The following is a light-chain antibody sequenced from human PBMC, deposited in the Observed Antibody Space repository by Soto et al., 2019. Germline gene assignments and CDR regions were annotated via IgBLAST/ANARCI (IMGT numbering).Light chain of an antibody. V-gene: IGKV3-15*01. Sequence: EIVLTQSPATLLVSAWERTTRSCRASQSVSSNLAWYQQKPGQAPRLLIYGASTRATGIPARFSGSGSGTEFTLTISSLQSEDFAVYYCQQYNNWPRTFGQGTKVDIK. CDR1: QSVSSN. CDR3: QQYNNWPRT. CDR2: GAS. J-gene: IGKJ1*01.